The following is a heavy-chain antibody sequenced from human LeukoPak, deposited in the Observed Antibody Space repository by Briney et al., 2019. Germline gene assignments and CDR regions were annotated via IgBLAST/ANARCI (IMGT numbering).Heavy chain of an antibody. Sequence: ASVKVSCKASGGTFSSYAISWVRQAPGQGLEWMGRIIPIFGTANYAQKFQGRVTITTDESTSTAYMELSSLRSEDTAVYYCAIEAYYYYYYMDVGGKGTTVTVSS. J-gene: IGHJ6*03. CDR3: AIEAYYYYYYMDV. V-gene: IGHV1-69*05. CDR2: IIPIFGTA. CDR1: GGTFSSYA.